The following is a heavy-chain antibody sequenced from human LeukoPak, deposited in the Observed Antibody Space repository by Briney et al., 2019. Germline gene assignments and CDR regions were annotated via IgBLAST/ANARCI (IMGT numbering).Heavy chain of an antibody. D-gene: IGHD5-12*01. CDR2: IYYSGGT. Sequence: SSETLSLTCTVSGGSISSYYWSWIRQPPGKGLEWIGYIYYSGGTSYNPSLKSRVTMSVDTSRNQFSLKLYSVTAADTAVYYCAREDSGYGTYDYWGQGTLVTVSS. V-gene: IGHV4-59*01. J-gene: IGHJ4*02. CDR1: GGSISSYY. CDR3: AREDSGYGTYDY.